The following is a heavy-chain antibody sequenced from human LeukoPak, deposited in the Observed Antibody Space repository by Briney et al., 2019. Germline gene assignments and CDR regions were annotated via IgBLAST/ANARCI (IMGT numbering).Heavy chain of an antibody. Sequence: GGSLRLSCAASGFTFSSYSMNWVRQAPGKGLEWVSSISSRSSYIYYADSVKGRFTISRDNAKNSLYLQMNSLRAEDTAVYYCARDVVAAAGILDYWGQGTLVTVSS. CDR3: ARDVVAAAGILDY. CDR1: GFTFSSYS. CDR2: ISSRSSYI. V-gene: IGHV3-21*01. J-gene: IGHJ4*02. D-gene: IGHD6-13*01.